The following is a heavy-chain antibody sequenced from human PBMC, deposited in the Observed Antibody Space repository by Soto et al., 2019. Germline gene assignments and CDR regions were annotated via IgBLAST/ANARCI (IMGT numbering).Heavy chain of an antibody. V-gene: IGHV3-23*01. D-gene: IGHD6-19*01. CDR2: LSGSGTST. J-gene: IGHJ4*02. Sequence: GGSLRLSCAASGFSFVNYAMNWVRQAPGKGLEWVSGLSGSGTSTYYADSVKGRFTISRDNSRDTLFLQMNSLTADDTAVYYCAKATTNGGWFNPFDSWGQGALVTVS. CDR3: AKATTNGGWFNPFDS. CDR1: GFSFVNYA.